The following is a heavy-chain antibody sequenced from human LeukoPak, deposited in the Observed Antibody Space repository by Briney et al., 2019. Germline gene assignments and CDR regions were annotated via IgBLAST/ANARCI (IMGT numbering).Heavy chain of an antibody. CDR2: VSAYNGNT. D-gene: IGHD1-26*01. Sequence: ASVKVSCKASGYSFTSYGISWVRQAPGQGLEWMGWVSAYNGNTDYAQKFQGRVTVTTDTSTTTAYMELRSLKSDDTAVYYCARGPLSGSYGDYWGQGTPGTVSS. CDR1: GYSFTSYG. J-gene: IGHJ4*02. CDR3: ARGPLSGSYGDY. V-gene: IGHV1-18*01.